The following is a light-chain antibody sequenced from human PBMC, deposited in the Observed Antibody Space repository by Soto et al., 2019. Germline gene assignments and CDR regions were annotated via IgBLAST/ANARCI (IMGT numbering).Light chain of an antibody. CDR3: QKYNSAPPIT. J-gene: IGKJ4*01. CDR1: QGISNY. V-gene: IGKV1-27*01. CDR2: AAS. Sequence: DIQMTQSPSSLSASVGDRVTITCRASQGISNYLAWYQQKPGQVPKLLIYAASTLQSGVPSRFSGSGSGTDFSIPISSLQPADVATYYCQKYNSAPPITFGGGTQVEIK.